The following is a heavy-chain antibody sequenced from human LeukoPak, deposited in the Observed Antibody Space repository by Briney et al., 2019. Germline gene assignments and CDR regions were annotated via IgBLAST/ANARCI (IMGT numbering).Heavy chain of an antibody. V-gene: IGHV1-69*13. J-gene: IGHJ1*01. CDR1: GGTFISYA. CDR2: IIPIFGTA. CDR3: ARGGDIVVVTAAMIPRYLNGDYHRAEYFQH. Sequence: ASVKVSCKASGGTFISYAISWVRQAPGQGLEWMGGIIPIFGTANYAQKFQGRVTITADESTTTAYMELSSLRSEDTAVYYCARGGDIVVVTAAMIPRYLNGDYHRAEYFQHWGQGTLVTVSS. D-gene: IGHD2-2*01.